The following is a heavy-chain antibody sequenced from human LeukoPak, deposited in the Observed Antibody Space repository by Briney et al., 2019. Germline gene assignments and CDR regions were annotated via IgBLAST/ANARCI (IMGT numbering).Heavy chain of an antibody. CDR2: ISSSSSTI. D-gene: IGHD3-10*01. CDR1: GFTFSSYS. CDR3: ARVSYGSGSYPHDY. Sequence: GGSLRLSCAASGFTFSSYSMNWVRQAPGKGLEWVSYISSSSSTIYYADSVKGRFTISRDNAKNSLYLQMNSLRAKDTAVYYCARVSYGSGSYPHDYWGQGTLVTVSS. V-gene: IGHV3-48*01. J-gene: IGHJ4*02.